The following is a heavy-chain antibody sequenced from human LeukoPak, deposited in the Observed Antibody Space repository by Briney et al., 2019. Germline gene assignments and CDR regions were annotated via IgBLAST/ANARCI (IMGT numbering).Heavy chain of an antibody. CDR1: GFTFNTYA. CDR3: AKTTVGYSSGRYPGWPADC. Sequence: GSMRLSCEASGFTFNTYAIYWVRQAPGKGLEWVSAICGSGGCTYYADSVKGRFTISRDNSKNTVYLQMNSLTADDTAVYYCAKTTVGYSSGRYPGWPADCWGQGTLVTVSS. CDR2: ICGSGGCT. V-gene: IGHV3-23*01. D-gene: IGHD6-19*01. J-gene: IGHJ4*02.